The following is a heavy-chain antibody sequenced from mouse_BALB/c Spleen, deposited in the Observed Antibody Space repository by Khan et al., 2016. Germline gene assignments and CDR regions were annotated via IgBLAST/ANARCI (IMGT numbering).Heavy chain of an antibody. CDR2: ISPGNGDI. CDR3: SGGHYYFDY. Sequence: VELVESDAELVKPGASVKISCKASGYTFTDHAIHWVKQRPEQGLEWIGYISPGNGDIKYNEKFKGKAPLTADTSSSTAYMQLNSLTSEDSAVYFCSGGHYYFDYWGQGTTLTVSS. V-gene: IGHV1S53*02. CDR1: GYTFTDHA. D-gene: IGHD6-1*01. J-gene: IGHJ2*01.